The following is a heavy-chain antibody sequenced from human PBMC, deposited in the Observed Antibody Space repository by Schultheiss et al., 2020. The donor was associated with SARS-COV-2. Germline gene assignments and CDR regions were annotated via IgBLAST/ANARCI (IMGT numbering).Heavy chain of an antibody. CDR1: GFTFSSYG. Sequence: GGSLRLSCAASGFTFSSYGMHWVRQAPGKGLEWVAVIWYEGSNKYYADSVKGRFTISRDNSKNTLYLQMNSLRAEDTAVYYCARGEGYSSGWYGRRGFDYWGQGTLVTVSS. J-gene: IGHJ4*02. CDR2: IWYEGSNK. D-gene: IGHD6-19*01. CDR3: ARGEGYSSGWYGRRGFDY. V-gene: IGHV3-33*01.